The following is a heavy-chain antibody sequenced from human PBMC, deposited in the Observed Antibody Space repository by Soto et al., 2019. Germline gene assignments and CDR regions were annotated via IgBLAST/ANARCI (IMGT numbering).Heavy chain of an antibody. J-gene: IGHJ3*02. CDR3: AKEMRTTAPRDAFDI. D-gene: IGHD1-1*01. CDR2: ISYDGSNK. CDR1: GFTFSSYA. Sequence: GGSLRLSCAASGFTFSSYAMHWVRQAPGKGLEWVAVISYDGSNKYYADSVKGRFTISRDNSKNTLYLQMSSLRAEDTAVYYCAKEMRTTAPRDAFDISGQGTMVTVSS. V-gene: IGHV3-30*14.